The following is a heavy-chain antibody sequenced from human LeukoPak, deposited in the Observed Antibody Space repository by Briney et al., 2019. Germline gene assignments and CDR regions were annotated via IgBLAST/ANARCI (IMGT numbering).Heavy chain of an antibody. CDR1: GYTFTGYY. V-gene: IGHV1-2*02. CDR2: IYPNSGAT. CDR3: GTLLSNGPFDY. Sequence: ASVKVSCKASGYTFTGYYMHWVRQAPGQGLEWMGYIYPNSGATKYAQRFQGRVTMTRDTSISTAYMELSGLRSDDTAVYYCGTLLSNGPFDYWGQGSLVTVSS. J-gene: IGHJ4*02.